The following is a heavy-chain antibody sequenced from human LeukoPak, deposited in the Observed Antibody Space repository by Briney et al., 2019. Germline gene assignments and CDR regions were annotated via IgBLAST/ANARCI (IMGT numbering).Heavy chain of an antibody. CDR1: GYTFTGYY. V-gene: IGHV1-2*02. CDR2: IYPNSGAT. CDR3: GTLLSNGPFDY. Sequence: ASVKVSCKASGYTFTGYYMHWVRQAPGQGLEWMGYIYPNSGATKYAQRFQGRVTMTRDTSISTAYMELSGLRSDDTAVYYCGTLLSNGPFDYWGQGSLVTVSS. J-gene: IGHJ4*02.